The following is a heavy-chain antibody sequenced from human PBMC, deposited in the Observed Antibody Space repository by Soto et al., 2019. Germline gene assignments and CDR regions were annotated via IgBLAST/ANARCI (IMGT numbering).Heavy chain of an antibody. V-gene: IGHV1-69*12. CDR2: IIPIFGAA. Sequence: QVHLVQSGAEVKKPGSSVKVSCKASGGTFSSYAISWVRQAPGQGLEWMGGIIPIFGAANYAQKFQGRVTITADESTTTACVELSGLRCEDTAVYCCAGGLDYYDSSGCPSLQQWGQGTLVTVSS. D-gene: IGHD3-22*01. CDR3: AGGLDYYDSSGCPSLQQ. J-gene: IGHJ1*01. CDR1: GGTFSSYA.